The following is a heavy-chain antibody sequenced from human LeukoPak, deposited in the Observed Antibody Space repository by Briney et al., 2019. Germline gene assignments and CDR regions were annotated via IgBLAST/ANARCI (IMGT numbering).Heavy chain of an antibody. CDR3: ASHRRSHGSEY. V-gene: IGHV4-59*01. Sequence: PSETLSLTCTVSGGTFEHYFWGWIRQPPGKGLEWIGYVYYSGSTDYSPSLKSRLTISADTSKNQFSLKLNSVTAADTAVYYCASHRRSHGSEYWGQGTLVTVSS. J-gene: IGHJ4*02. CDR1: GGTFEHYF. CDR2: VYYSGST. D-gene: IGHD3-10*01.